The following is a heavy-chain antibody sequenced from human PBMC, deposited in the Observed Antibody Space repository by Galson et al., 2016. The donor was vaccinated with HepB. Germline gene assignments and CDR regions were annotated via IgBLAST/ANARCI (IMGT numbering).Heavy chain of an antibody. CDR3: ARMPPCGDYDGFHYYYYGMDV. V-gene: IGHV1-2*02. J-gene: IGHJ6*02. CDR2: INLKTGVT. D-gene: IGHD4-17*01. CDR1: GNTFTGYF. Sequence: SVKVSCKASGNTFTGYFIHWVRQAPGQGLEWMGWINLKTGVTNYAQKFQGRVTMTRDTSLNTAYMELRSLRSEDTGAYYCARMPPCGDYDGFHYYYYGMDVWGQGTTVTVS.